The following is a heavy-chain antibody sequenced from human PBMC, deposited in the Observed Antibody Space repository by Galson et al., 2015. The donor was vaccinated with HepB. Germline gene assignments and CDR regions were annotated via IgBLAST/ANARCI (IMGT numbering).Heavy chain of an antibody. CDR2: ISYDGSNK. CDR1: GFTFSSYA. J-gene: IGHJ1*01. D-gene: IGHD6-19*01. V-gene: IGHV3-30*04. Sequence: LRLSCAASGFTFSSYAMHWVRQAPGKGLEWVAVISYDGSNKYYADSVKGRFTISRDNSKNTLCLQMNSLRAEDTAVYYCASAGYSSGGLGYFQHWGQGTLVTVSS. CDR3: ASAGYSSGGLGYFQH.